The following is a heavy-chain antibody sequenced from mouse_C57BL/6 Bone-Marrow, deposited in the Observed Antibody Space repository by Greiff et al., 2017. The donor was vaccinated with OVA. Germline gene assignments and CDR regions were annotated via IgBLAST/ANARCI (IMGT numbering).Heavy chain of an antibody. V-gene: IGHV1-18*01. CDR1: GYTFTDYN. J-gene: IGHJ3*01. Sequence: VQLQQSGPELAKPGASVKIPCKASGYTFTDYNMDWVKQSHGKSLEWIGDINSNNGGTIYNQKFKGKATLTVDKSSSTAYMELRSLTSEDTAGYYFARGGYYGYDGGAWFAYWGQGTLVTVSA. CDR3: ARGGYYGYDGGAWFAY. CDR2: INSNNGGT. D-gene: IGHD2-2*01.